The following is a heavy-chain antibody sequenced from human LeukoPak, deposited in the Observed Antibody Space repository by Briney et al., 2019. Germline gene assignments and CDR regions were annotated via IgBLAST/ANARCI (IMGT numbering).Heavy chain of an antibody. Sequence: GASVKVSCKVSGYTLTELSMHWVRQAPGKGLEWMGGFDPEDGETIYAQKFQGRVTMTEDTSTDTAYMELSSLRSEDTAVYYCATAWVSLVPAEPTDDKSYWYFDLWGRGTLLTVSS. V-gene: IGHV1-24*01. CDR3: ATAWVSLVPAEPTDDKSYWYFDL. CDR2: FDPEDGET. CDR1: GYTLTELS. D-gene: IGHD2-2*01. J-gene: IGHJ2*01.